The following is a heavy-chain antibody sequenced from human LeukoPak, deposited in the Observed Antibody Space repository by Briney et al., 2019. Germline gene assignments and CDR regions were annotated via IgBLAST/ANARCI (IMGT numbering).Heavy chain of an antibody. Sequence: GGSLRLSCAASGFTFSDYYMSWIRQAPGKGLEWVANIKQDGSEKYYVDSVKGRFTISRDNAKNSLYLQMNSLRAEDTAVYYCARDLVLEWLLESGFDYWGQGTLVTVSS. J-gene: IGHJ4*02. V-gene: IGHV3-7*01. CDR2: IKQDGSEK. CDR3: ARDLVLEWLLESGFDY. D-gene: IGHD3-3*01. CDR1: GFTFSDYY.